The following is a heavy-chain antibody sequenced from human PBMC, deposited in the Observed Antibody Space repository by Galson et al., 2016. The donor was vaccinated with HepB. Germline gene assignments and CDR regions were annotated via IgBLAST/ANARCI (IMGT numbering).Heavy chain of an antibody. CDR2: IIPISATT. CDR1: GGTFNTYA. J-gene: IGHJ4*02. Sequence: SVKVSCKASGGTFNTYAMNWVRQAPGQGLEWLGNIIPISATTNYAQRFQDRVTINTDDSTSTAYLALSSLRSEDTAVYYCAYDRFGSGSYFDYWGQGSLVTVSS. CDR3: AYDRFGSGSYFDY. V-gene: IGHV1-69*05. D-gene: IGHD3-10*01.